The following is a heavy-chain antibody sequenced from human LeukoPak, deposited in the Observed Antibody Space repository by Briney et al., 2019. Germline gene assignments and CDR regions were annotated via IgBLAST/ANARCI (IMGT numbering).Heavy chain of an antibody. J-gene: IGHJ4*02. V-gene: IGHV3-7*01. CDR1: GINFGTSW. D-gene: IGHD2-15*01. CDR3: ARDPDSSAFDY. CDR2: IKYDGTVK. Sequence: GGSLRLSCTASGINFGTSWMSWVRQSPGKGLEFLANIKYDGTVKNYLDSVKDRFTISRDNPKNSMYLQMDSLRAEDTAIYYCARDPDSSAFDYWGQGALVTVSS.